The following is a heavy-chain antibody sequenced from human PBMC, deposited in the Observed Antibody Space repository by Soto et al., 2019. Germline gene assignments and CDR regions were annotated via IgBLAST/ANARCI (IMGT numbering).Heavy chain of an antibody. CDR1: GGSISSSSYY. V-gene: IGHV4-39*01. Sequence: QLQLQESGPGLVKPSETLSLTCTVSGGSISSSSYYWGWIRQPPGKGLEWIGSIYYSGSTYYNPSLKSRVTISVDTSKNQFSLKLSSVTAADTAVYYCARQPYRPGSYRYTGWFDPWGQGTLVTVSS. J-gene: IGHJ5*02. CDR2: IYYSGST. CDR3: ARQPYRPGSYRYTGWFDP. D-gene: IGHD1-26*01.